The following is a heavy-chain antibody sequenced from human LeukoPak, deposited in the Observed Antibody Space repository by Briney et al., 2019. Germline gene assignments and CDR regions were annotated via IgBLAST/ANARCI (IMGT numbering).Heavy chain of an antibody. CDR3: AVDIVVVVAACDYMDV. D-gene: IGHD2-15*01. V-gene: IGHV3-7*01. CDR2: IKQDGSEK. CDR1: GFTFSSYW. Sequence: GGSLRLSCAASGFTFSSYWMSWVRQAPGKGLEWVANIKQDGSEKYYVDSVKGRFTISRDNAKNSLYLQMNSLRAEDTAVYYCAVDIVVVVAACDYMDVWGKGTTVIVSS. J-gene: IGHJ6*03.